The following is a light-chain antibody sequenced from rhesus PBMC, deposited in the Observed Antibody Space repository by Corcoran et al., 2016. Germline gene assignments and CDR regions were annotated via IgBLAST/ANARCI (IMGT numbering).Light chain of an antibody. V-gene: IGKV1-25*01. Sequence: DIQMTQSPSSLSASVGDRVTITCRASQGISYNLAWYQQKPGKVPKLLIYKASTLQSGIPSRFSGSGSVTVFTLSISSLQREDFATNYCQTGYGILDSFGQGAKVEIK. CDR1: QGISYN. CDR2: KAS. CDR3: QTGYGILDS. J-gene: IGKJ2*01.